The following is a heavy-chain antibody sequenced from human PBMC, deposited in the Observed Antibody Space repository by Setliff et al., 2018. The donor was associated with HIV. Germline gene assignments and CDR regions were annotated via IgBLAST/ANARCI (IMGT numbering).Heavy chain of an antibody. V-gene: IGHV1-2*06. J-gene: IGHJ3*02. CDR2: INPNSGGT. D-gene: IGHD1-26*01. CDR1: GDTFTDYY. Sequence: ASVKVSCKASGDTFTDYYFHWLRQAPGQGLEWMGRINPNSGGTNYAQKFRGRVTMTRDTSISTVYMELSSLTSDDTAVYYCAREVGAYSGSYAVADGFDIWGQGTMVTVSS. CDR3: AREVGAYSGSYAVADGFDI.